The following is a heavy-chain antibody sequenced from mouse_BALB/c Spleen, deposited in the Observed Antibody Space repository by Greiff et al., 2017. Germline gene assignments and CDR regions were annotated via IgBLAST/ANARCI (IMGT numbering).Heavy chain of an antibody. J-gene: IGHJ4*01. V-gene: IGHV3-2*02. Sequence: EVQLVESGPGLVKPSQSLSITCNVTGYSFTSDYAWYWNRQLPGNILGWMGIISYSGSTSYNPYLKSRITITRDTSKNQFFLQLNSVTTEDTATYACAPYGYDGMDDWGQGTSVTVSS. CDR3: APYGYDGMDD. CDR2: ISYSGST. CDR1: GYSFTSDYA. D-gene: IGHD2-2*01.